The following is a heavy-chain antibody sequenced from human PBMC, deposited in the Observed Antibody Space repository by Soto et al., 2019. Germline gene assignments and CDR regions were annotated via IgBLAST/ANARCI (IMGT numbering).Heavy chain of an antibody. D-gene: IGHD4-17*01. CDR2: ISGSGGST. CDR3: AKDTLRGRWYFDR. J-gene: IGHJ2*01. V-gene: IGHV3-23*01. CDR1: GFTFSSYA. Sequence: EVQLLESGGGLVQPGGSLRLSCAASGFTFSSYAMSWVSQAPGMGLEWVSAISGSGGSTYYADSVKGRFTISRDNSKNTLYLQMNSLRAEDTAVYYCAKDTLRGRWYFDRWGRGTLVTVSS.